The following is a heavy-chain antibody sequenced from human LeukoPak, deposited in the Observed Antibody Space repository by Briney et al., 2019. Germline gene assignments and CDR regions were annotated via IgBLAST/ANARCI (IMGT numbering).Heavy chain of an antibody. CDR3: ARERNYGDYGNAFDV. Sequence: ASVKGSCKPSGYTFTDYYIHWMRQAPGQGLEWMGWINPKRGVTTYAQKFQGRVTMTRDTSITTAYMELTRLRSDDTTIYYCARERNYGDYGNAFDVWGQGTKVTVSS. CDR1: GYTFTDYY. CDR2: INPKRGVT. J-gene: IGHJ3*01. V-gene: IGHV1-2*02. D-gene: IGHD4-17*01.